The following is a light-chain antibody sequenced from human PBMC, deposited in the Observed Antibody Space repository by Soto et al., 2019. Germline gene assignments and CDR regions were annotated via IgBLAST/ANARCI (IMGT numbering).Light chain of an antibody. CDR3: SSYTSSSKI. CDR2: EVS. CDR1: SSDVGGYNY. Sequence: QSVLTQPASVSGSPGQSITISCTGTSSDVGGYNYVSWYQQHPGKAPKLMIYEVSNRPSGVSNRFSGSKSGNTASLTISGLQAEDEADYYCSSYTSSSKIFGTGTKLPVL. J-gene: IGLJ1*01. V-gene: IGLV2-14*01.